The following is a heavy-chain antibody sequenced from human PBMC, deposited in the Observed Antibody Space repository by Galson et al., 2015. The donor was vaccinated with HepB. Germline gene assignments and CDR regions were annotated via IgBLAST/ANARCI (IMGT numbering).Heavy chain of an antibody. J-gene: IGHJ6*02. CDR3: ARTALNDFWSGPIYYYYYGMDV. Sequence: SLRLSCAASGFTFSSYGMHWVRQAPGKGLEWVAVIWYDGSNKYYADSVKGRFTISRDNSKNTLYLQMNSLRAEDTAVYYCARTALNDFWSGPIYYYYYGMDVWGQGTTVTVSS. V-gene: IGHV3-33*01. CDR2: IWYDGSNK. D-gene: IGHD3-3*01. CDR1: GFTFSSYG.